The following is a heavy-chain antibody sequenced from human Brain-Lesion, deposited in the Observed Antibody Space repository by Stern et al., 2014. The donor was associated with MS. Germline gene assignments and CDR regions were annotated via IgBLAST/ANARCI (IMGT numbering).Heavy chain of an antibody. CDR1: GGSISSGSDY. V-gene: IGHV4-61*02. J-gene: IGHJ4*02. Sequence: MQLVESGPGLVKPSQTLSLTCTVSGGSISSGSDYWSWIRQPVGKGLEWIGRIHPSGSAFYTPSLKIRATISTDTSMTQFPLNLTSAPAADTAIYYCASGYRIFDYWGQGILVTVSP. D-gene: IGHD5-18*01. CDR2: IHPSGSA. CDR3: ASGYRIFDY.